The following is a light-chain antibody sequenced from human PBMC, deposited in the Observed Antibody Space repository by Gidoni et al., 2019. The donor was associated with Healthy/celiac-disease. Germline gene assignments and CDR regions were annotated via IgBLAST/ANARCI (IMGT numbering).Light chain of an antibody. J-gene: IGKJ3*01. CDR2: DAS. CDR1: QSVSSY. V-gene: IGKV3-11*01. Sequence: EIVLTQSPASLSLSPGERATLFCRASQSVSSYLAWYQQKPGQAPRLLIYDASNRATGIPARFSGSGSGTDFTLTISSLEPEDFAVYYCQQRSKFTFGPGTKVDIK. CDR3: QQRSKFT.